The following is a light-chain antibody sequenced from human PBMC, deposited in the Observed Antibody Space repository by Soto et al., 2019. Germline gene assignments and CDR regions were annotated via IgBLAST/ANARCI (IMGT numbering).Light chain of an antibody. Sequence: DIQMTQSPSSLSASVGDRVSITCRASQGNSNYLAWYQQKPGKVPQLLIYAASTLQSGGPSRLSGNGSRTDFTLTISSLQPEDVATYYCQKYNSASFTFAPGTKVDI. CDR1: QGNSNY. CDR2: AAS. CDR3: QKYNSASFT. J-gene: IGKJ3*01. V-gene: IGKV1-27*01.